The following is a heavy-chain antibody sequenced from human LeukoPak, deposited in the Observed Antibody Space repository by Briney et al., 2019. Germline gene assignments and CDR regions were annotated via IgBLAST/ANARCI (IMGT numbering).Heavy chain of an antibody. CDR3: AKSGGGRGGYYFDY. D-gene: IGHD3-16*01. CDR2: ISYDGSNK. V-gene: IGHV3-30*18. CDR1: GFTFSSYG. J-gene: IGHJ4*02. Sequence: GGSLRLSCAASGFTFSSYGMHWVRQAPGKGLEWVAVISYDGSNKYYADSVEGRFTISRDNSKNTLYLQMNSLRAEDTAVYYCAKSGGGRGGYYFDYWGQGTLVTVSS.